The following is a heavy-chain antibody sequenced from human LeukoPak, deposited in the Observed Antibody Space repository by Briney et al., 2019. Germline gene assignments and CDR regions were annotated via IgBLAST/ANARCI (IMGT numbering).Heavy chain of an antibody. D-gene: IGHD1-14*01. CDR3: ARTSEGCYFDY. V-gene: IGHV3-74*01. J-gene: IGHJ4*02. Sequence: LGGSLRLSCAVSGFTFSNYWMHWVRQAPGKGLVWVSRINGDGSSVTYADSVKSGFTMSRDNPKNTLYLQMNSLRAEDTAVYYCARTSEGCYFDYWGQGAVVTV. CDR2: INGDGSSV. CDR1: GFTFSNYW.